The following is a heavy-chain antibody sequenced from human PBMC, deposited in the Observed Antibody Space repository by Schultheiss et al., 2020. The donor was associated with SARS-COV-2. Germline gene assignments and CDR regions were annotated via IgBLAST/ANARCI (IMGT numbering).Heavy chain of an antibody. CDR3: TRGASTSYHGGPDY. CDR1: GFTFSSYA. V-gene: IGHV3-23*01. D-gene: IGHD3-10*01. J-gene: IGHJ4*01. CDR2: ISGSGGTT. Sequence: GGSLRLSCAASGFTFSSYAMHWVRQAPGKGLEWVSAISGSGGTTFYADSVKGRFTISRDNSQNTLFLQMNSLRADDTAVYYCTRGASTSYHGGPDYWGQGALVTVSS.